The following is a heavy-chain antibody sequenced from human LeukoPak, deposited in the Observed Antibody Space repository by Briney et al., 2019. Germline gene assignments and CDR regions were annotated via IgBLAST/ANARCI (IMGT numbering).Heavy chain of an antibody. Sequence: ASVKVSCKASGYTFTGYYMHWVQQAPGQGLEWMGWINPNSGGTNYAQKFQGRVTMTRDTSISTAYMELSRLRSDDTAVYYCASLSPRGPLPWYWGQGTLVTVSS. J-gene: IGHJ4*02. CDR1: GYTFTGYY. V-gene: IGHV1-2*02. CDR2: INPNSGGT. CDR3: ASLSPRGPLPWY.